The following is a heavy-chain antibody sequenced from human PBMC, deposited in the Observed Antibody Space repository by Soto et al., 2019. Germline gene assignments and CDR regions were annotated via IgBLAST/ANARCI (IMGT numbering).Heavy chain of an antibody. V-gene: IGHV3-23*01. CDR3: AKKYHYGSGTYLYYFDY. CDR2: LSGGDDST. CDR1: GFTFSHFA. D-gene: IGHD3-10*01. J-gene: IGHJ4*02. Sequence: EVQLLESGGGLVQPGGSLRLSCAASGFTFSHFAMSWVRQAPGKGLEWVSTLSGGDDSTYYADSVKDRFTISRDNSQNTLYLQLNSLRAEDTAVYYCAKKYHYGSGTYLYYFDYWGQGTLVTVSS.